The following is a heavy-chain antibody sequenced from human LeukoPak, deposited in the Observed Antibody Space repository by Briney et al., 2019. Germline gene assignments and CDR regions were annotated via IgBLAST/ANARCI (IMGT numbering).Heavy chain of an antibody. V-gene: IGHV3-7*04. CDR3: TRVGYIDEGIDY. D-gene: IGHD5-24*01. CDR1: GFPFSSYW. Sequence: GGSLRLSCVASGFPFSSYWMTWVRQAPGKGLEWVANIKQDGSKKSYVDPVKGRFTISRDNAKNSPYLQMNSLRAEDTAIYYCTRVGYIDEGIDYWGQGTLVTVSS. J-gene: IGHJ4*02. CDR2: IKQDGSKK.